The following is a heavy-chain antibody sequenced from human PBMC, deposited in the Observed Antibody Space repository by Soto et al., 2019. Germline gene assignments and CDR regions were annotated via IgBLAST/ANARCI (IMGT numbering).Heavy chain of an antibody. Sequence: QVHLQESGPGLVKPSQTLSLSCTVSGVSISSGGFYWSCIRQHPGKGLEWSGDIFYTGNTYYNPSLTSRVTTAVDTSNNQFALKLSSVYAADTAVYYCATGREFRGVATLSWFDHWGQGTLVTVSS. CDR1: GVSISSGGFY. CDR2: IFYTGNT. D-gene: IGHD3-10*01. CDR3: ATGREFRGVATLSWFDH. V-gene: IGHV4-31*03. J-gene: IGHJ5*02.